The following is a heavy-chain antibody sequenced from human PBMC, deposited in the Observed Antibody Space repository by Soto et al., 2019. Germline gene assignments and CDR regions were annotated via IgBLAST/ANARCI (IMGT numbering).Heavy chain of an antibody. CDR3: VSGTGTVDY. D-gene: IGHD1-1*01. CDR2: TYYRSKWYN. V-gene: IGHV6-1*01. J-gene: IGHJ4*02. Sequence: SQTLSLTCAISGESVSSNSAAWNWIRQSPSRGLEWLGRTYYRSKWYNDYAVGVKGRITINPDTSTNQISLQLDSVTPEDTAVYYCVSGTGTVDYWGQGTLVGVSS. CDR1: GESVSSNSAA.